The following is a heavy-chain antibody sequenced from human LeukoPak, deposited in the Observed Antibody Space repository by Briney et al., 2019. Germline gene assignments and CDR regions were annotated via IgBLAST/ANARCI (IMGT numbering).Heavy chain of an antibody. V-gene: IGHV3-30*03. CDR3: ARVDDLDAFDM. Sequence: PGGSLRLSCAASGFTFSDHYMDWVRQAPGKGLEWVAVISDDGSSKFYADSVKGRFTIFRDNSKNTLFLQINSLRPEDTAVYYCARVDDLDAFDMWGQGTLVTVSS. CDR1: GFTFSDHY. CDR2: ISDDGSSK. D-gene: IGHD2-2*03. J-gene: IGHJ3*02.